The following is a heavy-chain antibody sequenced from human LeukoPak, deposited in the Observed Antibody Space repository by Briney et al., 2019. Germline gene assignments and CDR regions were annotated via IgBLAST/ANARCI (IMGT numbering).Heavy chain of an antibody. CDR3: ANIDPVATIDWFDP. D-gene: IGHD5-12*01. V-gene: IGHV3-23*01. CDR1: GFTFSSYA. Sequence: AGGSLRLSCAASGFTFSSYAMSWVRQAPGKGLEWVSAISGSGGSTYYADSVKGRFTISRDNSKDTLYLQMNSLRAEDTAVYYCANIDPVATIDWFDPWGQGTLVTVSS. J-gene: IGHJ5*02. CDR2: ISGSGGST.